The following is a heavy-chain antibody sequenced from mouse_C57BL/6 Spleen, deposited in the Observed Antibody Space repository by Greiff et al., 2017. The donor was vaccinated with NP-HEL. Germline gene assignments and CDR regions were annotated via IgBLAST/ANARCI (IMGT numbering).Heavy chain of an antibody. CDR1: GYAFSSSW. CDR3: ARGTMVTHYAMDY. D-gene: IGHD2-2*01. J-gene: IGHJ4*01. Sequence: VQLQQSGPELVKPGASVKISCKASGYAFSSSWMNWVKQRPGKGLEWIGRIYPGDGDTNYNGKFKGKATLTADKSSSTAYMQLSSLTSEDSAVYFCARGTMVTHYAMDYWGQGTSVTVSS. V-gene: IGHV1-82*01. CDR2: IYPGDGDT.